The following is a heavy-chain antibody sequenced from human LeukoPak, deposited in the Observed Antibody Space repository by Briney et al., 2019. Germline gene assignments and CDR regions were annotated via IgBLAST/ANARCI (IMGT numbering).Heavy chain of an antibody. CDR1: GFTFSDYY. D-gene: IGHD5-12*01. J-gene: IGHJ4*02. CDR2: ISSSGSTI. V-gene: IGHV3-11*04. Sequence: GGSLRLSCAASGFTFSDYYMSWIRQAPGKGLEWVSYISSSGSTIYYADSVKGRFTISRDNAKNSLYLQMNSLRAEDTAVYYCARPMEPQVDIVADYWGQGTLVTASS. CDR3: ARPMEPQVDIVADY.